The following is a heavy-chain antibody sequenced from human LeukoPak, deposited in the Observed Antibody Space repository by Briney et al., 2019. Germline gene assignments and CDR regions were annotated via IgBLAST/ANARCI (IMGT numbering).Heavy chain of an antibody. CDR3: ATLENWNDVY. CDR2: INPNSGGT. D-gene: IGHD1-1*01. Sequence: ASVKVSCKASGYTFTGYYMHWVRQAPGQGLEWMGWINPNSGGTNYAQKFQGRVTMTEDTSTDTAYMELSSLRSEDTAVYYCATLENWNDVYWGQGTLVTVSS. V-gene: IGHV1-2*02. J-gene: IGHJ4*02. CDR1: GYTFTGYY.